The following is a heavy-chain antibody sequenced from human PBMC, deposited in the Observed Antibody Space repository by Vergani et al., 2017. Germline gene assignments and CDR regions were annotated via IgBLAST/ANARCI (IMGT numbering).Heavy chain of an antibody. J-gene: IGHJ5*02. CDR1: GFTTGDYV. CDR2: IRSYMFGDGGTR. D-gene: IGHD2-21*01. CDR3: ARRIGVEPGSPRVDWMDP. Sequence: EAQLAESGGGLVQPGQSLRLSCTASGFTTGDYVMSWFRQAPGKGLEWVGLIRSYMFGDGGTREYAASVKGRLTISRDDSRGNVYLQMDRLESADTAVYYCARRIGVEPGSPRVDWMDPWGQGTLVTVSS. V-gene: IGHV3-49*03.